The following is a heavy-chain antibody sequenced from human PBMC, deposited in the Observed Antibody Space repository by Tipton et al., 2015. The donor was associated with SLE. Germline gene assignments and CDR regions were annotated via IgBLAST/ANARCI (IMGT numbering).Heavy chain of an antibody. Sequence: GSLRLSCAASGFTFSIYAMSWVRQAPGKGLEWVSSISGSSSAIYYADSVKGRFTISRDNDKDSLYLHMNSLRAEDTAVYYCARDISTHYDFWSGYSVQNYFDPWGQGTLVTVSS. V-gene: IGHV3-48*01. D-gene: IGHD3-3*01. CDR2: ISGSSSAI. CDR1: GFTFSIYA. CDR3: ARDISTHYDFWSGYSVQNYFDP. J-gene: IGHJ5*02.